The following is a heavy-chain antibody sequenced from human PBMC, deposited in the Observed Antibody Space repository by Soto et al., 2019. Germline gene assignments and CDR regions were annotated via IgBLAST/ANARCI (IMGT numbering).Heavy chain of an antibody. J-gene: IGHJ6*02. Sequence: SETLSLTCTVSGGSISRYYWSWIRQPPGKGLEWIGYIYYSGSTNYNPSLKSRVTISVDTSKNQFSLKLSSETAADTAVYYCARARGLRVYATNDVMDVWGQRTTVTVSS. CDR1: GGSISRYY. D-gene: IGHD2-8*01. CDR3: ARARGLRVYATNDVMDV. CDR2: IYYSGST. V-gene: IGHV4-59*01.